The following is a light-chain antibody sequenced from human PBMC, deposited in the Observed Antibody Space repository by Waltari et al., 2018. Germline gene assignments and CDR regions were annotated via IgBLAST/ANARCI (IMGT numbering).Light chain of an antibody. CDR3: QERSNWPGGS. CDR2: DAS. CDR1: QSSNTY. J-gene: IGKJ4*01. Sequence: EIVLTHCPASRSLSPGESAALACRASQSSNTYLACYQQKPVQPPRLLIYDASTRGTGDPARFVGSGSGTDFTLTITRLEPEDFAVYYCQERSNWPGGSLGGGTKVETK. V-gene: IGKV3-11*01.